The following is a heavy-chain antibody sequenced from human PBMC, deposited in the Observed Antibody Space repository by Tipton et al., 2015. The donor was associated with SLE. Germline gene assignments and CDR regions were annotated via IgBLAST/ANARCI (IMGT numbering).Heavy chain of an antibody. V-gene: IGHV1-69*05. D-gene: IGHD5-18*01. J-gene: IGHJ4*02. CDR3: ARLEGSELWDFDY. CDR1: GGTFSSYA. CDR2: IIPIFGTA. Sequence: QSGAEVKKPGSSVKVSCKASGGTFSSYAISWVRQAPGQGLEWMGGIIPIFGTANYAQKFQGRVTMTTDTSTSTAYMELRSLRSDDTAVYYCARLEGSELWDFDYWGQGTLVTVSS.